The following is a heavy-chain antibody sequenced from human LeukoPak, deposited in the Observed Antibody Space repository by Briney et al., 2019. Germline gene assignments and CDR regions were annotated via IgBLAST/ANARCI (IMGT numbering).Heavy chain of an antibody. CDR3: VRDFRTQLDGYSPPYHFDY. J-gene: IGHJ4*02. Sequence: PGGSLTLSCAASGFIFNTHSMSWVRQSPGKGLEWVSSISSGSSHIYYADSMKGRFTISRDNARNSLFLQMNSLRAEDTAVYYCVRDFRTQLDGYSPPYHFDYWGQGALVTVSS. V-gene: IGHV3-21*01. CDR2: ISSGSSHI. D-gene: IGHD5-24*01. CDR1: GFIFNTHS.